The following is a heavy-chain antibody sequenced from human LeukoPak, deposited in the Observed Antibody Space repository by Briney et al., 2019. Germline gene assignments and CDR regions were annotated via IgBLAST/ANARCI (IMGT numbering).Heavy chain of an antibody. D-gene: IGHD3-16*02. CDR2: INHSGST. CDR1: GGSISSYY. J-gene: IGHJ5*02. CDR3: ARGLIMITFGGVIVLDGFDP. V-gene: IGHV4-34*01. Sequence: SETLSLTCTVSGGSISSYYWSWIRQPPGKGLEWIGEINHSGSTNYNPSLKSRVTISVDTSKNQFSLKLSSVTAADTAVYYCARGLIMITFGGVIVLDGFDPWGQGTLVTVSS.